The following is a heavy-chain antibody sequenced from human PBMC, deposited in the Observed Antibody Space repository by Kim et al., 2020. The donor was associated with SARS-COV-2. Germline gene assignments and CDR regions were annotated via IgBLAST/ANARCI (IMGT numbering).Heavy chain of an antibody. CDR3: ARSITMVRGPRPDAFDI. CDR2: ISSSSSTI. CDR1: GFTFSSYS. V-gene: IGHV3-48*02. Sequence: GGSLRLSCAASGFTFSSYSMNWVRQAPGKGLEWVSYISSSSSTIYYADSVEGRFTISRDNAKNSLYLQMNSLRDEDTAVYYCARSITMVRGPRPDAFDIWGQGTMVTVSS. J-gene: IGHJ3*02. D-gene: IGHD3-10*01.